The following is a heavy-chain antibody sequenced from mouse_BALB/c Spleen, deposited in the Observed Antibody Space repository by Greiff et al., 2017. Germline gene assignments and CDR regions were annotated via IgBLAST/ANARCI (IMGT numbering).Heavy chain of an antibody. CDR1: GYTFTNYW. J-gene: IGHJ2*01. Sequence: QVQLKESGAELVRPGTSVKISCKASGYTFTNYWLGWVKQRPGHGLEWIGDIYPGGGYTNYNEKFKGKATLTADTSSSTAYMQLSSLTSEDSAVYFCARNQYGNYEYWGQGTTLTVSS. D-gene: IGHD2-10*02. CDR2: IYPGGGYT. V-gene: IGHV1-63*02. CDR3: ARNQYGNYEY.